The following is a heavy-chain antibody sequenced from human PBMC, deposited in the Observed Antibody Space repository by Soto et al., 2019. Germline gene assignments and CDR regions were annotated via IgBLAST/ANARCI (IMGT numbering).Heavy chain of an antibody. D-gene: IGHD6-13*01. CDR3: VTVPWTEAAY. CDR1: GFTFSSNW. J-gene: IGHJ4*02. CDR2: IKPDGSEQ. Sequence: EVQLVESGGGLVQPGGSLRLSCAASGFTFSSNWMNWVRQAPGKGLEWVATIKPDGSEQDYVESVKGRFTISRDNARNTLHLQMNSLRAEDTAVYYCVTVPWTEAAYWGQGTLVTVSS. V-gene: IGHV3-7*01.